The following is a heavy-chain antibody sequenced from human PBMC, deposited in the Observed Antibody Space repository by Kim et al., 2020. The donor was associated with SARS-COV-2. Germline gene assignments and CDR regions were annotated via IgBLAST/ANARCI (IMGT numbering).Heavy chain of an antibody. Sequence: YGDCVKGRITISRSKSKNAVSLQLRSLRAEDTGMYYCVKDRGTSWNYFDYWGQGTLVTVSS. CDR3: VKDRGTSWNYFDY. D-gene: IGHD2-2*01. J-gene: IGHJ4*02. V-gene: IGHV3-30*02.